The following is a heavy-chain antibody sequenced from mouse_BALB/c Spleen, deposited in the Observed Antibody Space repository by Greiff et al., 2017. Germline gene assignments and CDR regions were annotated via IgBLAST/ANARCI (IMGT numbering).Heavy chain of an antibody. CDR2: IYPYNGGT. D-gene: IGHD1-1*01. J-gene: IGHJ2*01. CDR3: ARWSTVVAPYFDY. Sequence: VQLQQSGPELVKPGASVKISCKASGYTFTDYNMHWVKQSHGKSLEWIGYIYPYNGGTGYNQKFKSKATLTVDNSSSTAYMELRSLTSEDSAVYYCARWSTVVAPYFDYWGQGTTLTVSS. V-gene: IGHV1S29*02. CDR1: GYTFTDYN.